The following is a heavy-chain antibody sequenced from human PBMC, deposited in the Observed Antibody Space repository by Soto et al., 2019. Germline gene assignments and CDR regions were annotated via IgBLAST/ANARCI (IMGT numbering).Heavy chain of an antibody. CDR3: ARGSGSFVYGMDA. D-gene: IGHD3-10*01. CDR2: INPSTGST. V-gene: IGHV1-46*01. Sequence: ASVKVSCKASGYSFTTYFMHWVRQAPGQGLEWVGRINPSTGSTSYAQKFQGRVTMTRDTSTSTVYMELNSLRSEHTAVFYCARGSGSFVYGMDAWGQGTKVTVSS. CDR1: GYSFTTYF. J-gene: IGHJ6*02.